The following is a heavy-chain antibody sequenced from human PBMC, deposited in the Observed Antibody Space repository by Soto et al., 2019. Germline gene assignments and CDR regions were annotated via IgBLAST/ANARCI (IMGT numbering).Heavy chain of an antibody. J-gene: IGHJ4*02. CDR3: ARQTVRPVYSSGFYFDY. Sequence: PSETLSLTCAVSGGSISSGGYSWSWIRQPPGKGLEWIGSIYYSGSTYYNPSLKSRVTISVDTSKNQFSLKLSSVTAADTAVYYCARQTVRPVYSSGFYFDYWGQGTLVTVSS. CDR1: GGSISSGGYS. D-gene: IGHD6-19*01. V-gene: IGHV4-30-2*03. CDR2: IYYSGST.